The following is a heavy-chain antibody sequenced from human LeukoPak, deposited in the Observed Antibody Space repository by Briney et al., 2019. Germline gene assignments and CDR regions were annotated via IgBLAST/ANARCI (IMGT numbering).Heavy chain of an antibody. CDR3: ARRHRWELGRLGTGWYFDL. CDR2: ISSSSSYI. Sequence: PGGSLRLSCAASGFTFSSYSMNWVRQAPGKGLEWVSSISSSSSYIYYADSVKGRFTISRDNAKNSLYLQMNSLRAEDTAVYYCARRHRWELGRLGTGWYFDLWGRGTLVTVSS. V-gene: IGHV3-21*01. D-gene: IGHD1-26*01. J-gene: IGHJ2*01. CDR1: GFTFSSYS.